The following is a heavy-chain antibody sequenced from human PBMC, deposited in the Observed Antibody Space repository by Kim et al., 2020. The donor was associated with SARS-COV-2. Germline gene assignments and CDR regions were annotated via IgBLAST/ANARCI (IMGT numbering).Heavy chain of an antibody. D-gene: IGHD4-17*01. V-gene: IGHV1-69*13. CDR3: ARDYNDYGDESFRYFDY. Sequence: SVKVSCKASGGTFSSYAISWVRQAPGQGLEWMGGIIPIFGTANYAQKFQGRVTITADESTSTAYMELSSLRSEDTAVYYCARDYNDYGDESFRYFDYWGQGTLVTVSS. J-gene: IGHJ4*02. CDR1: GGTFSSYA. CDR2: IIPIFGTA.